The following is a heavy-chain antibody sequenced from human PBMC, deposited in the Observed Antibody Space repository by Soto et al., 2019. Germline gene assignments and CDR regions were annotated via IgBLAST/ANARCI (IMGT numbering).Heavy chain of an antibody. J-gene: IGHJ4*02. CDR1: GGSISSYY. CDR2: IYYSGST. CDR3: ARSYSLDY. D-gene: IGHD1-26*01. V-gene: IGHV4-59*01. Sequence: SETLSLTCTVSGGSISSYYWSWIRQPPGKGLEWIGYIYYSGSTNYNPSLKSRVTISVDTSKNQFSLNLSSVTAADTAVYYCARSYSLDYWGQGTLVTVSS.